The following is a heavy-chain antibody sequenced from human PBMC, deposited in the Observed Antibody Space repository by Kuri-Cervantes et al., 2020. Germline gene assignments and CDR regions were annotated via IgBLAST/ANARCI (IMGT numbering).Heavy chain of an antibody. CDR3: ARDSVRGVTLYYMDV. J-gene: IGHJ6*03. CDR2: INAHNGNT. D-gene: IGHD3-10*01. V-gene: IGHV1-18*01. Sequence: ASVKVSCKASGYTFSTYGINWVRQAPGQGLKWMGWINAHNGNTKYTQKVQGRVTMTTDTSTSTAYMELRSLRSDDTAVYYCARDSVRGVTLYYMDVWGKGTTVTVSS. CDR1: GYTFSTYG.